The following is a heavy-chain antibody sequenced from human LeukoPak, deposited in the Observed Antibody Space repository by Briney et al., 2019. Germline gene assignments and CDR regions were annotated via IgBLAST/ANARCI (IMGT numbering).Heavy chain of an antibody. V-gene: IGHV1-69*05. J-gene: IGHJ5*02. CDR3: ARDNYAGANWFDP. CDR1: GGTFSSYA. CDR2: IVHIFGTA. D-gene: IGHD1-7*01. Sequence: WASVKVSCKASGGTFSSYAISWVRQAPGQGLEWMGGIVHIFGTANYAQKFQGRVTITTDESTSTAYMELSSLRSEDTAVYYCARDNYAGANWFDPWGQGTLVTVSS.